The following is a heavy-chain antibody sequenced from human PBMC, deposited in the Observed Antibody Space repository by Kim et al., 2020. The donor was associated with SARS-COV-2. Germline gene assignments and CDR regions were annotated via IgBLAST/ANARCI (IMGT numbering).Heavy chain of an antibody. J-gene: IGHJ4*02. CDR3: ARVIFGSSGYYYVH. D-gene: IGHD3-22*01. V-gene: IGHV4-59*01. Sequence: NPSLKSRVTISVDTSKNQFSLKLSSVTAADTAVYYCARVIFGSSGYYYVHWGQGTLVTVSS.